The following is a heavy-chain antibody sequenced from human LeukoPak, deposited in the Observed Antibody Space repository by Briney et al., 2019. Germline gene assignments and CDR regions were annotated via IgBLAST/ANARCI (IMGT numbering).Heavy chain of an antibody. V-gene: IGHV3-74*01. Sequence: GGSLRLSCAASGFTFSSYWMHWVRQAPGKGLVWVSRINSDGRSTSYADSEKGRFTISRDNAKNTLYLQMNSLRAEDTAVYYCAREAYGGNGVDYWGQGTLVTVTS. CDR2: INSDGRST. CDR3: AREAYGGNGVDY. D-gene: IGHD4-23*01. J-gene: IGHJ4*02. CDR1: GFTFSSYW.